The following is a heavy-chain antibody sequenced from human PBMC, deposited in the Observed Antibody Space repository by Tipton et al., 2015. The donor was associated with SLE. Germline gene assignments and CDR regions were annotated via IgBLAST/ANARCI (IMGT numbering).Heavy chain of an antibody. CDR1: GFTFSSYS. Sequence: SLRLSCAASGFTFSSYSMNWVRQAPGKGLEWVSSISSSSSYIYYADSVKGRFTISRDNAKNSLYLQMNSLRAEDTAVYYCARAGAGYSSGAGNWYFDLWGRGTLVTVSS. CDR3: ARAGAGYSSGAGNWYFDL. D-gene: IGHD6-19*01. J-gene: IGHJ2*01. V-gene: IGHV3-21*01. CDR2: ISSSSSYI.